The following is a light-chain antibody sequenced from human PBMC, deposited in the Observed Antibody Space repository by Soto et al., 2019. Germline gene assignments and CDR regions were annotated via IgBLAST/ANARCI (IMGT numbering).Light chain of an antibody. Sequence: DVQMTQSPSSLSASVGDRVTITCRSSQSISNYLNWYQQNPGKPPRVLIYGATNVQSRVPSRFSGSGSGTDFTLTSPNLRPEDFATYYCHQTYSPTLTFGQGTRL. CDR1: QSISNY. CDR3: HQTYSPTLT. CDR2: GAT. V-gene: IGKV1-39*01. J-gene: IGKJ5*01.